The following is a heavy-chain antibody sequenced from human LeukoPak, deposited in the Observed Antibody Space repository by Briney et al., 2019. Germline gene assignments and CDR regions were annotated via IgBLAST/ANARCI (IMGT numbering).Heavy chain of an antibody. D-gene: IGHD2-15*01. CDR1: GFTFSSYG. J-gene: IGHJ6*02. Sequence: GRSLRLSCAASGFTFSSYGMHWVRQAPGKGLEWVAVIWYDGSNKYYADSVKGRFTISRDNSKNTLYLQMNSLRAEDTAVYYCARDLENCSGGSCYYYYFGMDVWGQGTTVTVSS. V-gene: IGHV3-33*01. CDR2: IWYDGSNK. CDR3: ARDLENCSGGSCYYYYFGMDV.